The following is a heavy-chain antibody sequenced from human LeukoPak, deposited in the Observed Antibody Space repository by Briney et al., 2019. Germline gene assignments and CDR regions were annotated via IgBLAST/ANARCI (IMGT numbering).Heavy chain of an antibody. CDR2: INHNGNSI. D-gene: IGHD5-12*01. V-gene: IGHV3-74*01. CDR3: ARVPGYSGYFYGMDI. Sequence: GGSLRLSCAASGFTFSSDWMHWVRQAPGKRLVWVSRINHNGNSIHYADSVKGRFTIPRDNAKNTLHLQMNSLRAEDAAVYYCARVPGYSGYFYGMDIWGQGTTVTVSS. CDR1: GFTFSSDW. J-gene: IGHJ6*02.